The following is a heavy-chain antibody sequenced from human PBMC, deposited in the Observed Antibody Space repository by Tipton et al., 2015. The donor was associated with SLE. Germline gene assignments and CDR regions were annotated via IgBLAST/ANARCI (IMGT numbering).Heavy chain of an antibody. D-gene: IGHD1-1*01. CDR1: GDSVSSNSAA. Sequence: PGLVKPSQTLSLTCAISGDSVSSNSAAWTWIRQSPSRGLEWLGRTYYRSKWYNDYAVSVQSRISINPDTSKNQFSLQLKSVTPEDTAVYYCARASNLLEPDDAFDIWGQGTMVTVSS. J-gene: IGHJ3*02. V-gene: IGHV6-1*01. CDR3: ARASNLLEPDDAFDI. CDR2: TYYRSKWYN.